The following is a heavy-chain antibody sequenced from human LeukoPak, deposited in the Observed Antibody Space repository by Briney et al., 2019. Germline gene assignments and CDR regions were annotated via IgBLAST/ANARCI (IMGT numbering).Heavy chain of an antibody. CDR3: ASRGSGSYILSFDY. CDR1: GYTLTELS. J-gene: IGHJ4*02. CDR2: FDPEDGET. Sequence: ASVKVSCKVSGYTLTELSMHWVRQAPGKGLXXXXGFDPEDGETIYAQKFQGRVTMTEDTSTDTAYMELSSLRSEDTAVYYCASRGSGSYILSFDYWGQGTLVTVSS. V-gene: IGHV1-24*01. D-gene: IGHD3-10*01.